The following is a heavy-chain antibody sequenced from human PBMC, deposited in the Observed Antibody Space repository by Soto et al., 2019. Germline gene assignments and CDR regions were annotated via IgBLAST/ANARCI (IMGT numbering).Heavy chain of an antibody. CDR2: IYYSGST. Sequence: PSQTLSLTCTVSAGSNSSGGYYCSGIRQHPGKGLEWCGYIYYSGSTYYNPSLESRVTMSVDTSKNQFSLRLSSVTASATAMYYFARHSCRYNPFDYWGQGTLVTVSS. V-gene: IGHV4-31*03. J-gene: IGHJ4*02. CDR3: ARHSCRYNPFDY. CDR1: AGSNSSGGYY. D-gene: IGHD1-20*01.